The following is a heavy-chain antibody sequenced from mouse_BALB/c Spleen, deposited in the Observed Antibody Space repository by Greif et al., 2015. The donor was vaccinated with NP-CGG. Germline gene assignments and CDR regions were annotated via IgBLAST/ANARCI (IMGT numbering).Heavy chain of an antibody. CDR3: ARYDYDYYAMDY. Sequence: QVQLKESGAELVRPGSSVKISCTASGYAFRSSWMNWVKQRPGQGLEWIGQIYPGGGDTTYNGKFKGTATLTADKSSSTAYMQLSSLTSEDSAVYFCARYDYDYYAMDYWGQGTSVTVSA. V-gene: IGHV1-80*01. CDR1: GYAFRSSW. J-gene: IGHJ4*01. D-gene: IGHD2-4*01. CDR2: IYPGGGDT.